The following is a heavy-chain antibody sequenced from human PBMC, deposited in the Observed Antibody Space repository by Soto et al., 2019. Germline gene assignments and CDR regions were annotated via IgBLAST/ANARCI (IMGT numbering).Heavy chain of an antibody. V-gene: IGHV3-53*01. CDR1: GFTVSSNY. CDR2: IYSGGST. J-gene: IGHJ6*02. Sequence: GGSLRLSCAASGFTVSSNYRSWVRQAPGKGLEWVSVIYSGGSTYYADSVKGRFTISRDNSKNTLYLQMNSLRAEDTAVYYCARETSNYGMDVWGQGTTVTVSS. CDR3: ARETSNYGMDV.